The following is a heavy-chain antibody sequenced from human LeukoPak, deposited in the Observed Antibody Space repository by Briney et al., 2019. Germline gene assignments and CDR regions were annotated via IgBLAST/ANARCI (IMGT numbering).Heavy chain of an antibody. J-gene: IGHJ6*03. CDR3: ARGITPLASSWYNWGLPVYYYMDV. CDR2: ISYDGSNK. D-gene: IGHD6-13*01. V-gene: IGHV3-30*05. Sequence: PGRSLRLSCAASGFTFSRYGMHWVRQAPGKGLEWVAVISYDGSNKYYADSVKGRFTISRDNSKNTLYLQMNSLRSEDTAVYYCARGITPLASSWYNWGLPVYYYMDVWGKGTTVTVSS. CDR1: GFTFSRYG.